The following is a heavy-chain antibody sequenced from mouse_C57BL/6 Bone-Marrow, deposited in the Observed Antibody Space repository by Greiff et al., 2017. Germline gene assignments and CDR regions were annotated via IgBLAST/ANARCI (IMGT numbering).Heavy chain of an antibody. CDR3: ASLYYYPKYFDY. V-gene: IGHV1-59*01. Sequence: VQLQQPGAELVRPGTSVKLSCKASGYTFTSYWMHWVKQRPGQGLEWIGVIDPSDSYTNYNQKFKGKATLTVDTSSSTAYTQLSSLTSEDSAVYYCASLYYYPKYFDYWGQGTTLTVSS. CDR1: GYTFTSYW. D-gene: IGHD1-1*01. CDR2: IDPSDSYT. J-gene: IGHJ2*01.